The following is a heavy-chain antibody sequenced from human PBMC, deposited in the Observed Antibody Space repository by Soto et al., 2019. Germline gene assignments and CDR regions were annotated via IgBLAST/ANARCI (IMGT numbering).Heavy chain of an antibody. Sequence: GGSLGLSCAASGFPFSSYGMHWVRQAPGKGLEWVAVIWYDGSNKYYADSVKGRFTISRDNSKNTLYLQMNSLRAEDTAVYYCAREFYGSGSYYNYFDYWGQGTLVTVSS. CDR2: IWYDGSNK. CDR3: AREFYGSGSYYNYFDY. CDR1: GFPFSSYG. D-gene: IGHD3-10*01. J-gene: IGHJ4*02. V-gene: IGHV3-33*01.